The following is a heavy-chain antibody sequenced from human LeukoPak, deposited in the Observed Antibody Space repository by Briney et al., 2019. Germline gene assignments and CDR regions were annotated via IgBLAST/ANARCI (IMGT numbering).Heavy chain of an antibody. D-gene: IGHD6-19*01. CDR2: INPSGGST. Sequence: ASVKVSCKASGYTLTSYYMHWVRQAPGQGLEWMGIINPSGGSTSYAQKFQGRVAMTRDTSTSTVYMELSSLRSEDTAVYYCARALGAYSSGINFDYWGQGTLVTVSS. V-gene: IGHV1-46*03. J-gene: IGHJ4*02. CDR3: ARALGAYSSGINFDY. CDR1: GYTLTSYY.